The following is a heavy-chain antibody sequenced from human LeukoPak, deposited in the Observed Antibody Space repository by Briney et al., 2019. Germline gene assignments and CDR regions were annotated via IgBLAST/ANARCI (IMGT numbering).Heavy chain of an antibody. J-gene: IGHJ5*02. D-gene: IGHD6-19*01. CDR1: GGSFSGYY. V-gene: IGHV4-34*01. Sequence: SETLSLTCAVYGGSFSGYYWSWIRQPPGKGLEWIGEINHSGSTNYNPSLKSRVTISVDTSKNQFPLKLSSVTAADTAVYYCAREGSKQWLVNWFDPWGQGTLVTVSS. CDR3: AREGSKQWLVNWFDP. CDR2: INHSGST.